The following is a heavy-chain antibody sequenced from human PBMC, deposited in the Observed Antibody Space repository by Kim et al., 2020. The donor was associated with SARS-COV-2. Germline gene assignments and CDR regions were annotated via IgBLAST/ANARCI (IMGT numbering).Heavy chain of an antibody. J-gene: IGHJ5*02. V-gene: IGHV4-31*02. D-gene: IGHD3-10*01. Sequence: PSLKRRVTIAVDTSKNQFSLKLSSVTAADTAVYYCAQHYGSGSYQNWFDPWGQGTLVTVSS. CDR3: AQHYGSGSYQNWFDP.